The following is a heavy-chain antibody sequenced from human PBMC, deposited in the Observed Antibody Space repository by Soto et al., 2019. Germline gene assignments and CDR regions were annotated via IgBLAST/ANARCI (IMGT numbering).Heavy chain of an antibody. D-gene: IGHD2-21*02. CDR2: VNPSGGHT. V-gene: IGHV1-46*01. CDR1: GDTFTDYY. CDR3: ARGGHVVVVTAALDY. J-gene: IGHJ4*02. Sequence: QVQLMQSGAEVKKPGASVKVSCKASGDTFTDYYIHWVRQAPGQGLEWMGTVNPSGGHTTYAQHFLGRVTMTRDPSTSKLYMELTSLTSDDTAIYYCARGGHVVVVTAALDYWGQGTLVTVSS.